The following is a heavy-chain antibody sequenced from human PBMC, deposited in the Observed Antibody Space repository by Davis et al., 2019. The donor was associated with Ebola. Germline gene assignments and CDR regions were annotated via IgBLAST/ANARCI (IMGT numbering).Heavy chain of an antibody. D-gene: IGHD3-10*01. V-gene: IGHV1-8*01. CDR3: ARVGAYYYGSGTQRTINYYYGMDV. J-gene: IGHJ6*02. CDR1: GYTFTSYD. CDR2: MNPNSGNT. Sequence: AASVKVSCKASGYTFTSYDINWVRQATGQGLAWMGWMNPNSGNTGYAQKFQGRVTMTRNTSISTAYMELSSLRSEDTAVYYCARVGAYYYGSGTQRTINYYYGMDVWGQGTTVTVSS.